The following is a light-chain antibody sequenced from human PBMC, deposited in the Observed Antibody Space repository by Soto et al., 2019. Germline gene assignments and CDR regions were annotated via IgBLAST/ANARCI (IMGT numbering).Light chain of an antibody. CDR1: SSDVGGYDY. CDR3: SSYSSTSSRV. J-gene: IGLJ1*01. Sequence: QSVLTQPASMSGSPGQSITISCTGTSSDVGGYDYVSWYQQHAGKAPKLVIYEVSNQPSGVSNRFSGSKPGNTASLIISGLQAEDEADYYCSSYSSTSSRVFGTGTKVTVL. V-gene: IGLV2-14*01. CDR2: EVS.